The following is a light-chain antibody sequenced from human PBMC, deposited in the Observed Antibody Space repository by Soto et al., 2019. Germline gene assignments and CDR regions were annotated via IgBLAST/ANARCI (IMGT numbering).Light chain of an antibody. CDR2: AAS. CDR1: QNLDNY. Sequence: DIPMTQSPSSLSASVGDRVTITCRASQNLDNYLNWYQQRPGNAPKLLIFAASNLQSGVPARFTGGGSGRFFTLSITSLQPEDFATYFCQQHYAYPLTFGGGTRVEI. V-gene: IGKV1-39*01. J-gene: IGKJ4*01. CDR3: QQHYAYPLT.